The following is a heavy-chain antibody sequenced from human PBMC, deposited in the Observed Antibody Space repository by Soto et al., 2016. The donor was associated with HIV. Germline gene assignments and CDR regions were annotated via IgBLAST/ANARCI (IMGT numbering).Heavy chain of an antibody. Sequence: QVQLVQSGAEVKKPGASVKVSCKASGYTFTTYDINWVRQATGQGLEWVGSMNPHSGNTDYAQKLQGRITITRDTSISTAYMELSSLRSEDTAVYYCSRGDYWGQGTLVTVSS. J-gene: IGHJ4*02. CDR2: MNPHSGNT. V-gene: IGHV1-8*03. CDR3: SRGDY. CDR1: GYTFTTYD.